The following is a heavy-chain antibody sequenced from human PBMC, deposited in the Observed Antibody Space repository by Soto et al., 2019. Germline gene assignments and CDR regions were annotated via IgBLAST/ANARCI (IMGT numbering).Heavy chain of an antibody. J-gene: IGHJ5*02. V-gene: IGHV4-39*01. CDR1: GGSITSSSYY. CDR2: IYYSGSH. D-gene: IGHD2-15*01. Sequence: QLQLQESGPGLVKPSETLSLTCTVSGGSITSSSYYWGWIRQPPGKGLEWIGSIYYSGSHYYNPSRKSGVAKTGDTSKNQSPPKRSAGTAADTAGDYGARQICWVVVAATPDLYWFDPWGQGTLVTVSS. CDR3: ARQICWVVVAATPDLYWFDP.